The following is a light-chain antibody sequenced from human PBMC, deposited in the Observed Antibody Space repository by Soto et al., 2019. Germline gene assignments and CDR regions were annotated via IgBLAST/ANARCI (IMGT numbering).Light chain of an antibody. CDR1: QSVSTN. V-gene: IGKV3-15*01. Sequence: IVMTQSPTTLSVSPGERATLSCRASQSVSTNLAWYQHKPGQAPRLLIYGASARATGVPARFSGSGSGTEFTLTISSLQSEDFAVYYCQQYNNWPPWTFGQGTKVEI. CDR3: QQYNNWPPWT. CDR2: GAS. J-gene: IGKJ1*01.